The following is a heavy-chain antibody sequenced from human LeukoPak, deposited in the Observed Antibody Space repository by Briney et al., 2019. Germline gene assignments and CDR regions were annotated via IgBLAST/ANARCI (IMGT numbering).Heavy chain of an antibody. Sequence: ASVKVSCKASGFTFTTFAVQWVRQARGKGPEWMGGFDPEDGETIYAQKFQGRVTMTEDTSTDTAYMELSSLRSEDTAVYYCATGESPDYWGQGTLVTVSS. CDR3: ATGESPDY. V-gene: IGHV1-24*01. CDR2: FDPEDGET. J-gene: IGHJ4*02. CDR1: GFTFTTFA.